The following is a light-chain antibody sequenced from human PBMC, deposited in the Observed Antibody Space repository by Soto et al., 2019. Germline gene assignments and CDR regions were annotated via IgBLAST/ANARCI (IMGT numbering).Light chain of an antibody. Sequence: QSVLTQPPSMSGAPGQRVTISCTGSSSNIGAGYDVHWYQRLPGTAPKLLIYGNTNRPSGIPDRFSGSKSGTSATLAITGLRAEDEDDYYCQSHDSSLNSWVFGGGTKLTVL. CDR2: GNT. J-gene: IGLJ3*02. CDR3: QSHDSSLNSWV. V-gene: IGLV1-40*01. CDR1: SSNIGAGYD.